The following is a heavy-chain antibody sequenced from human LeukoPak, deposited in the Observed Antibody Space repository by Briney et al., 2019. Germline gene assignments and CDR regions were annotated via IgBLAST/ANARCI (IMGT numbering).Heavy chain of an antibody. V-gene: IGHV4-39*01. J-gene: IGHJ4*02. CDR2: IYYSGST. CDR1: GGSISSSSYY. D-gene: IGHD5-18*01. Sequence: SETLSLTCTVSGGSISSSSYYWGWIRQPPGKGLEWIGSIYYSGSTYYNPSLKSRVTISVDTPKNQFSLKLSSVTAADTAVYYCGAAMASNPFDYWGQGTLVTVSS. CDR3: GAAMASNPFDY.